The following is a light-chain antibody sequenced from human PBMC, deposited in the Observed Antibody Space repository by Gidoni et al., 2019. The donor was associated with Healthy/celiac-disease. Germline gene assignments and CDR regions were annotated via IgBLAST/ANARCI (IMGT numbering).Light chain of an antibody. CDR3: QVWHSSAHVF. Sequence: SFVLPQPPSVSLAPGTTATITCGGTNIESKTVHWYQQKPGQAPVLVVLDDGDRPAGISDRFSGSNSGNTATLTISRVEAGDEADYSCQVWHSSAHVFFGGGTKLTVL. CDR1: NIESKT. J-gene: IGLJ2*01. CDR2: DDG. V-gene: IGLV3-21*03.